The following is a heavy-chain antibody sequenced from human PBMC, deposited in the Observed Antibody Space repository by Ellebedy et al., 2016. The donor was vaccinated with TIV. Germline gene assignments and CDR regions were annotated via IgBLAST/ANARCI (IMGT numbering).Heavy chain of an antibody. Sequence: AASVTVSCKASGYTFTSYGINWVRQAPGQGLEWMGWISAYNGNTNYAQNLQGRVTMTTDTSTSTAFMDLGSLRSDDTAVYYCARVSGSYYKSSSRPYFDYWGQGTLVTVSS. CDR3: ARVSGSYYKSSSRPYFDY. D-gene: IGHD1-26*01. V-gene: IGHV1-18*01. CDR2: ISAYNGNT. CDR1: GYTFTSYG. J-gene: IGHJ4*02.